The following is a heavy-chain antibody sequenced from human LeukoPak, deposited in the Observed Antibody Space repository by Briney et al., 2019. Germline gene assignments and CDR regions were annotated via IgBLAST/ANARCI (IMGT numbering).Heavy chain of an antibody. Sequence: SETLSLTCTVSGSISSYYWSWIRQPPGKGLEWIGYIYTSGSTNYNPSLKSRVTISVDTSKNQFSLDLSSVTAADTAVYYCARQKCTSTSCLTKNAFNIWGQGTMVTVSS. D-gene: IGHD2-2*01. CDR3: ARQKCTSTSCLTKNAFNI. J-gene: IGHJ3*02. CDR1: GSISSYY. CDR2: IYTSGST. V-gene: IGHV4-4*09.